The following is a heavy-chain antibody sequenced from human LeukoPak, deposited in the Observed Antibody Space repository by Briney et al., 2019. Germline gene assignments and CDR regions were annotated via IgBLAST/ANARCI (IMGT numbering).Heavy chain of an antibody. J-gene: IGHJ4*02. CDR1: GFTFSSYA. V-gene: IGHV3-23*01. D-gene: IGHD3-22*01. CDR3: AKDNPYDSSGYYSY. CDR2: ISGSGGST. Sequence: GGSLRLSCAASGFTFSSYAMSWVRQAPGKGLEWVSAISGSGGSTYYADSVKGRFTISRDNSKNTLYLQINSLRAEDTAVYYCAKDNPYDSSGYYSYWGQGTLVTVSS.